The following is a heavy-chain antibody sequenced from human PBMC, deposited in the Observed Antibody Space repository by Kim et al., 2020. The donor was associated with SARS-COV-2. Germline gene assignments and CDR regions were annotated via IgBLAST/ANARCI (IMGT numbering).Heavy chain of an antibody. Sequence: SETLSLTCSVSGDSMSNYYWSWIRQAPGKGLDFIGYISDTGSTKNNPSLKSRVTISLHASNTQFFQELSSVTEADKAVYYCARSRFNQDSRRHYVGGYYYMDVWGKGTTVIVSS. V-gene: IGHV4-59*01. CDR3: ARSRFNQDSRRHYVGGYYYMDV. CDR1: GDSMSNYY. D-gene: IGHD3-22*01. CDR2: ISDTGST. J-gene: IGHJ6*03.